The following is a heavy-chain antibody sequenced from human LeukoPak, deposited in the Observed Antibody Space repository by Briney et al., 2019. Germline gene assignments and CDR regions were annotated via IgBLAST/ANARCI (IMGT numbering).Heavy chain of an antibody. CDR1: GFTFSSYG. D-gene: IGHD3-10*01. CDR3: AKDGENYFDY. CDR2: IWYGGSNK. Sequence: GGSLRLSCAASGFTFSSYGMHWVRQAPGKGLEWVAVIWYGGSNKNYADSVEGRFTISRDNSKNTLWLQMDSLRAEDTAVYFCAKDGENYFDYWGQGTLVTVSS. V-gene: IGHV3-30*02. J-gene: IGHJ4*02.